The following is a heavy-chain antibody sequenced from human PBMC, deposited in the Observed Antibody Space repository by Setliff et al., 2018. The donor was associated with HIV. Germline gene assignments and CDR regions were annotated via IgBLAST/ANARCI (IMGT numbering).Heavy chain of an antibody. D-gene: IGHD3-3*01. V-gene: IGHV1-69*13. CDR3: ARGGSGYYDFWSGSSAFEY. CDR1: GGTFSSYA. J-gene: IGHJ4*02. CDR2: IIPMFGTA. Sequence: EASVKVSCKASGGTFSSYAINWVRQAPGQGLEWMGGIIPMFGTAHYAQKFQGRVTITADESTTTAYMELSSPRSEDTAVFYCARGGSGYYDFWSGSSAFEYWGQGTLVTVSS.